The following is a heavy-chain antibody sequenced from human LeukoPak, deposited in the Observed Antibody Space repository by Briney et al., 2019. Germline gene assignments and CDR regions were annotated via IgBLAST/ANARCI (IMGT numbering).Heavy chain of an antibody. CDR1: GGSISSYY. J-gene: IGHJ4*02. CDR2: IYTSGTT. Sequence: PSETLSLTCAVSGGSISSYYWSWIRQPAGKGLEWIGRIYTSGTTNYNPSLKSRVTISVDTSKNQFSLKLSSVTAADTAVYYCASSRRGVRLASFDYWGQGTLVTVSS. D-gene: IGHD5-12*01. CDR3: ASSRRGVRLASFDY. V-gene: IGHV4-4*07.